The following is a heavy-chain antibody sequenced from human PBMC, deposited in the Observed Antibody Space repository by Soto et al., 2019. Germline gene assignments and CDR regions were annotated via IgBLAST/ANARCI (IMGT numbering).Heavy chain of an antibody. CDR1: GYSFTSYW. CDR3: ARRVSCSGGSCYSGWFDP. J-gene: IGHJ5*02. CDR2: IYPGDSDT. Sequence: PGESLKISCKGSGYSFTSYWIGWVRQMPGKGLEWMGIIYPGDSDTRYSPSFQGQVTISADKSISTAYLQWSSLKASDTAMYYCARRVSCSGGSCYSGWFDPWGQGTLVTVSS. V-gene: IGHV5-51*01. D-gene: IGHD2-15*01.